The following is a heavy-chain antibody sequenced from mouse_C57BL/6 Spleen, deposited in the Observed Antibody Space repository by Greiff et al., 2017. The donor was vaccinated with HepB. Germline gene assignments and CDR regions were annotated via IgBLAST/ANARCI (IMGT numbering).Heavy chain of an antibody. CDR2: IYPGSGST. CDR1: GYTFTSYW. J-gene: IGHJ1*03. D-gene: IGHD1-1*01. V-gene: IGHV1-55*01. Sequence: QVQLQQPGAELVKPGASVKMSCKASGYTFTSYWITWVKQRPGQGLEWIGDIYPGSGSTNYNEKFKIKATLTVDTSSSTAYMQLSSLTSEDSAVYYCARVRYYGSSYGYFDVWGTGTTVTVSS. CDR3: ARVRYYGSSYGYFDV.